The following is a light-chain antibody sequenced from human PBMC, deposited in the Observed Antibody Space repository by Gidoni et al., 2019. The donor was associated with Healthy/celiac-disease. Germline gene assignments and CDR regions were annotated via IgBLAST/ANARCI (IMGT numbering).Light chain of an antibody. V-gene: IGKV1-5*01. CDR2: DAS. Sequence: DIQMTQSPSTLSASVGDRVTITCRASQSISSWLAWYQQKPGKAPKLLIYDASSLESGVPSRFSGSGSGTEFTLTISSLQPADFATYYCQQYNSYWTFGQGTKVEIK. CDR1: QSISSW. CDR3: QQYNSYWT. J-gene: IGKJ1*01.